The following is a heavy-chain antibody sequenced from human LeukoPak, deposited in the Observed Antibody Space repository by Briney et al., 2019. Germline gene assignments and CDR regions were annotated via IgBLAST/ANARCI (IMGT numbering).Heavy chain of an antibody. Sequence: SETLSLTCTVSGGSISTSNYYWGWIRQPPGKWLEWIGNIFYSGSTYYSPSLRSRVTISLDTSKNQFSLKLNSVTAADTAVYYCARGVVAAPQTFDYWGQGTLVTVSS. CDR2: IFYSGST. CDR3: ARGVVAAPQTFDY. CDR1: GGSISTSNYY. V-gene: IGHV4-39*07. D-gene: IGHD2-15*01. J-gene: IGHJ4*02.